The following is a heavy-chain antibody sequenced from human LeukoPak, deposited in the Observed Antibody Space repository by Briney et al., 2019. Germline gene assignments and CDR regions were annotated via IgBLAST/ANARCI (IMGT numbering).Heavy chain of an antibody. D-gene: IGHD6-19*01. CDR2: IKQDGSEK. V-gene: IGHV3-7*01. CDR1: GLTFSSYW. Sequence: GGSLRLSCAASGLTFSSYWMSWVRQAPGKGLEWVANIKQDGSEKYYVDSVKGRFTISRDNAKNSLYLQMNSLRAEDTAVYYCARERASSSGWNCWGKGTTVTVSS. J-gene: IGHJ6*04. CDR3: ARERASSSGWNC.